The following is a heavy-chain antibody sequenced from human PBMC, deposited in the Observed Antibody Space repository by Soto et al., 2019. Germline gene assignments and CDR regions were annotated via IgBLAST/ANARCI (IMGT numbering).Heavy chain of an antibody. CDR2: IKEDGSEK. CDR3: ARLDNVRYSGYDPNPLSSDGMDV. J-gene: IGHJ6*02. D-gene: IGHD5-12*01. Sequence: EVQLVESGGGLVQPGGSLRVSCAASGFTFSSKWMSWVRQAPGKGLEWVANIKEDGSEKYYVDSVKGRFTISRDNVKNSLYLQMTSLRPEHTAVYYCARLDNVRYSGYDPNPLSSDGMDVWGQGTTVTVSS. V-gene: IGHV3-7*03. CDR1: GFTFSSKW.